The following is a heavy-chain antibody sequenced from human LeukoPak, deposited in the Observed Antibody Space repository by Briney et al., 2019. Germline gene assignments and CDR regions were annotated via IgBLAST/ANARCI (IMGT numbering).Heavy chain of an antibody. CDR3: ARHYSHWNYSY. J-gene: IGHJ4*02. CDR2: SYYSRNT. CDR1: GGSISSTTYY. D-gene: IGHD1-7*01. Sequence: SETLSLTCTVSGGSISSTTYYWGWIRQPPGKGLEWIGSSYYSRNTYDNPSLTIRITISVYTSKYKFSLRLNSVTAADTAVYYCARHYSHWNYSYWGQGTLVTVSS. V-gene: IGHV4-39*01.